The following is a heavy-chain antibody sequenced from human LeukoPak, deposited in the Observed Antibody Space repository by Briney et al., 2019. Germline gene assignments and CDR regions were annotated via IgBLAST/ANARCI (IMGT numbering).Heavy chain of an antibody. V-gene: IGHV3-48*02. D-gene: IGHD4-17*01. CDR2: ISSSSSSI. CDR1: GFTFTSYS. CDR3: ARDYYGDYYFDY. Sequence: GGSLRLPCAAAGFTFTSYSLNWVRQAPGKGLEWVSYISSSSSSIYYADSVKGRFTISRDNAKSSLYLQMNSLRDEGTAVYYCARDYYGDYYFDYWGQGSLVTVSS. J-gene: IGHJ4*02.